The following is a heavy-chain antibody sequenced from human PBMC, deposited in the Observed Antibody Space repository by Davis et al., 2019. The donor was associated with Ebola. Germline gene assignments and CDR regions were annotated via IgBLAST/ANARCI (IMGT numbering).Heavy chain of an antibody. D-gene: IGHD1-14*01. CDR2: ISYDGSNK. CDR1: GFTFSSYG. CDR3: AKVENLCY. V-gene: IGHV3-30*18. Sequence: GESLKISCAASGFTFSSYGMHWVRQAPGKGLEWVAVISYDGSNKYYADSVKGRFTISRDNSKNTLYLQMNSLRAEDTAVYYCAKVENLCYWGQGTLVTVSS. J-gene: IGHJ4*02.